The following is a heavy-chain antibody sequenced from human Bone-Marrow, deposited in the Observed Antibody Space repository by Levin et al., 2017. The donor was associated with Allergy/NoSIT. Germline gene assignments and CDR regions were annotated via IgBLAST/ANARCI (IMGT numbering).Heavy chain of an antibody. Sequence: SETLSLTCTVSGGSISSYYWSWIRQPPGKGLEWIGYIYYSGSTNYNPSLKSRVTISVDTSKNQFSLKLSSVTAADTAVYYWAREGYYDYIWGSYRRRDAFDIWGQGTMVTVSS. J-gene: IGHJ3*02. V-gene: IGHV4-59*01. CDR1: GGSISSYY. CDR3: AREGYYDYIWGSYRRRDAFDI. D-gene: IGHD3-16*02. CDR2: IYYSGST.